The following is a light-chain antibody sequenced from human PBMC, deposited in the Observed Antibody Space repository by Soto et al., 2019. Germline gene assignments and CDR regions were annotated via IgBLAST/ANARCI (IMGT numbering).Light chain of an antibody. J-gene: IGLJ1*01. V-gene: IGLV2-14*01. Sequence: QSVLTQPASVSGSPGQSITISCPGTSSDVGGYDYVSWYQQPPGKAPKLMIYDVSNWPSGVSNRFSGSKSGNTASLTISGLQAEDEADYYCSSYTSSGTLVFGNGTKVTVL. CDR1: SSDVGGYDY. CDR2: DVS. CDR3: SSYTSSGTLV.